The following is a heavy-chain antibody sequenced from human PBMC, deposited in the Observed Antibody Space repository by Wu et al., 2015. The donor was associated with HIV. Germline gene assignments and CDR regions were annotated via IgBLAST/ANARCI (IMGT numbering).Heavy chain of an antibody. CDR3: ARGPYSYGSGSYYLDY. V-gene: IGHV1-69*13. D-gene: IGHD3-10*01. J-gene: IGHJ4*02. CDR2: IIPLFRTT. CDR1: GGTFSSFA. Sequence: QVQLVQSGAEVKKSGSSVKVSCTASGGTFSSFAISWVRQAPGQGLEWMGRIIPLFRTTNYAQEFQGRVTITADESTSTAFMELSSLRSEDTAVYYCARGPYSYGSGSYYLDYWGQGTLVTVSS.